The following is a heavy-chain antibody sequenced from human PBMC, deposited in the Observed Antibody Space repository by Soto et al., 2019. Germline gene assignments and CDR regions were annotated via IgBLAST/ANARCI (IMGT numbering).Heavy chain of an antibody. CDR3: SRAGDIVVVPAAIEADVGFDY. V-gene: IGHV1-18*01. Sequence: ASVKVSCKASGYTFTSYGISWVRQAPGRGLEWMGWISAYNGNTNYAQKLQGRVTMTTDTSTSTAYMELRSLRSDDTAVYYCSRAGDIVVVPAAIEADVGFDYWGQGTLVTVSS. D-gene: IGHD2-2*02. J-gene: IGHJ4*02. CDR1: GYTFTSYG. CDR2: ISAYNGNT.